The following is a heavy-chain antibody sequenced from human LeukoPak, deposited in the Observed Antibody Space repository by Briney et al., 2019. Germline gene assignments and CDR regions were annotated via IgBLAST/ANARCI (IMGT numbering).Heavy chain of an antibody. V-gene: IGHV1-69*02. Sequence: ASVNVSCKASGGTFSSYTISWVRQPPAQGLEGMGRIIPILGIANYAQKFQGRVTITADKSTSTAYMELSSLRSEDTAVYYCARGRDGYHFWYDYWGQGTLVTVSS. CDR2: IIPILGIA. D-gene: IGHD5-24*01. J-gene: IGHJ4*02. CDR1: GGTFSSYT. CDR3: ARGRDGYHFWYDY.